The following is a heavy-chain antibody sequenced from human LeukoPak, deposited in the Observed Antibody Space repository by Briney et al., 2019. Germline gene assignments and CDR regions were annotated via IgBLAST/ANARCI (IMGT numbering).Heavy chain of an antibody. D-gene: IGHD3-10*01. V-gene: IGHV1-8*03. J-gene: IGHJ3*02. CDR2: MNPNSGNT. Sequence: ASVKVSCKASGYTFTGYYMHWVRQAPGQGLEWMGWMNPNSGNTGYAQKFQGRVTITRNTSISTAYMELSSLRSEDTAVYYCARDLGYGSGSLEAFDIWGQGTKVTVSS. CDR3: ARDLGYGSGSLEAFDI. CDR1: GYTFTGYY.